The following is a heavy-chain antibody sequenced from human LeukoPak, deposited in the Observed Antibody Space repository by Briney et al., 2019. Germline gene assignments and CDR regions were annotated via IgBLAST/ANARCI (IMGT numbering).Heavy chain of an antibody. D-gene: IGHD3-9*01. Sequence: GGSLRLSCAASGFSLNSYGMHWVRQAPGKGLEWVALTSYDGSNKYYADSVKGRFTISRDSSKNTLYLQMNSLRAEDTAVYYCTRDLMDYDVSTGLHHYYMDVWGQGTTVTVSS. CDR3: TRDLMDYDVSTGLHHYYMDV. J-gene: IGHJ6*02. CDR1: GFSLNSYG. V-gene: IGHV3-30*03. CDR2: TSYDGSNK.